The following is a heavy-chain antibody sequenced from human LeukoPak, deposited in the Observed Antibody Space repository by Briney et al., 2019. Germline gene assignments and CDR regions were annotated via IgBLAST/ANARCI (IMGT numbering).Heavy chain of an antibody. V-gene: IGHV1-3*01. CDR2: MHAGNENT. CDR1: GYTFTTYT. Sequence: ASVKVSCKASGYTFTTYTMHWVRQAPGQGLEWMGWMHAGNENTKYSQKFQGRVTITWDTSASTAYMELSSLRSEDTAVYYCARGPPLFDPWGQGTLVTVSS. CDR3: ARGPPLFDP. J-gene: IGHJ5*02.